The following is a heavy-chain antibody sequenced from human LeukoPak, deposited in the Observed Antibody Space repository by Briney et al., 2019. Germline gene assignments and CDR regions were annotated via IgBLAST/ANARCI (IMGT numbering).Heavy chain of an antibody. Sequence: PSETLSLTCIVSGYSISSGYYWGWIRQPPGKGLEWIGSIYHSGSSLYNLSLKSRVTISVDTSKNQFSLKLRSMTAADTAVYYCARAVDSSGFSCFQHWGQGTLVTVSS. J-gene: IGHJ1*01. CDR2: IYHSGSS. D-gene: IGHD3-22*01. CDR3: ARAVDSSGFSCFQH. V-gene: IGHV4-38-2*02. CDR1: GYSISSGYY.